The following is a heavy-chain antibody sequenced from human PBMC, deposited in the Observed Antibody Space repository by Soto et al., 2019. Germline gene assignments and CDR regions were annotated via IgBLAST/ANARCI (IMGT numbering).Heavy chain of an antibody. V-gene: IGHV4-34*01. CDR3: VRIRYQLPSSVLWLDP. CDR1: GGFLSESY. D-gene: IGHD3-16*01. CDR2: INHVGGT. J-gene: IGHJ5*02. Sequence: SETLSLTCAVYGGFLSESYWTWIRQPPGKGLEWIGEINHVGGTNYNPSLKSRVTMSVDTSQNQFSLRPISVTAADTAMYFCVRIRYQLPSSVLWLDPWGQGTPVTSPQ.